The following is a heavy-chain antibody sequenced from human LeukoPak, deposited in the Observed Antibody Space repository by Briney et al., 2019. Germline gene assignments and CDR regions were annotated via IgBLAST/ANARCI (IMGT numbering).Heavy chain of an antibody. J-gene: IGHJ4*02. CDR2: ISASGGST. D-gene: IGHD5/OR15-5a*01. CDR1: GFTFSSYV. Sequence: GGSLRLSCAASGFTFSSYVMSWVRQAPGKGLEWVSAISASGGSTYYADSVKGRFTISRDNSKNTLYLQMNSLRAEDTAVYYCAKDVVSTRQNFDYWGQGTLVTVSS. CDR3: AKDVVSTRQNFDY. V-gene: IGHV3-23*01.